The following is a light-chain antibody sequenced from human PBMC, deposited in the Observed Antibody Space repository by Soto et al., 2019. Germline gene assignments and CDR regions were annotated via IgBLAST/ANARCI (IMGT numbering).Light chain of an antibody. CDR3: SSYAGSNNLV. CDR1: SSDVGGYNY. CDR2: EVS. J-gene: IGLJ2*01. Sequence: QSALTQPPSASGSPGQSVTISCTGTSSDVGGYNYVSWYQQHPVKAPKLMIYEVSKRPSGVPDRFSGSKSCNTASLTVSGLQAEDEADYYCSSYAGSNNLVFGGGTQLTVL. V-gene: IGLV2-8*01.